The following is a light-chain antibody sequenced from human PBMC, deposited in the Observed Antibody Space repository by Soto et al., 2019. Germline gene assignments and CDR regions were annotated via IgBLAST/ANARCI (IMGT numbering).Light chain of an antibody. Sequence: EIVLTQSPATLSLSPGKRSTLSCRASQSVSSYLAWYQQKPGQAPSLLIYDASNRATGIPARFSGSGSGTDFTLTISSLEPEDFAVYYCQQRSNWPLEVTFGGGTKVEIK. CDR1: QSVSSY. CDR3: QQRSNWPLEVT. V-gene: IGKV3-11*01. J-gene: IGKJ4*01. CDR2: DAS.